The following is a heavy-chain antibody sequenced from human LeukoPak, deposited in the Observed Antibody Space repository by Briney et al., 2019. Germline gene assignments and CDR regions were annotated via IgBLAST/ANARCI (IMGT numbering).Heavy chain of an antibody. CDR3: AKGNRDSSGFYYYYGMDV. V-gene: IGHV3-9*01. J-gene: IGHJ6*02. CDR2: ISWNSKNI. Sequence: GGSLRLSCAASGFTFDDYAMFWVRQAPGKGLEWVSGISWNSKNIGYAASVKGRFTISRDNAKNSLYLQMNSLRAEDTPFYYCAKGNRDSSGFYYYYGMDVWGQGTTVTVSS. CDR1: GFTFDDYA. D-gene: IGHD3-22*01.